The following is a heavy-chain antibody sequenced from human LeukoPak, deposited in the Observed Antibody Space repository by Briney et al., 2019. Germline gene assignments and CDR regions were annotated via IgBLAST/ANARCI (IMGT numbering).Heavy chain of an antibody. V-gene: IGHV3-21*01. J-gene: IGHJ4*02. D-gene: IGHD2-2*01. CDR3: ARGPHCSSTSCYPTPVDY. CDR1: GFTFSSYS. Sequence: GGSLRLSCAASGFTFSSYSMNWVRQAPGKGLEWVSSISSSSSYIYYADSVKGRFTISRDNAKNSLYLQMNSLRAEDTAVYYCARGPHCSSTSCYPTPVDYWGQGTLVTVSS. CDR2: ISSSSSYI.